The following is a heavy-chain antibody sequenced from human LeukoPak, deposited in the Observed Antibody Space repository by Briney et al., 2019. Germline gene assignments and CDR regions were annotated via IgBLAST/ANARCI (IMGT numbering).Heavy chain of an antibody. CDR1: EFIFSDYA. Sequence: GGSLRLSCAASEFIFSDYAMGWVRQAPGKGLEWVSTIDKTTYPTFYADSVKGRFTISRDNSKNTLYLQMNSLRTEDTAVYFCAKFQGATIPGWFNDYWGQGTLVTVSS. J-gene: IGHJ4*02. V-gene: IGHV3-23*05. CDR2: IDKTTYPT. CDR3: AKFQGATIPGWFNDY. D-gene: IGHD6-19*01.